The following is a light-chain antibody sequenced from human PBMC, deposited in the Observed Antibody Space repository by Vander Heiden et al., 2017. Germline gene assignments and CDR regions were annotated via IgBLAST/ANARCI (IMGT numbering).Light chain of an antibody. CDR1: SRHDNYA. V-gene: IGLV4-69*01. CDR2: VNSDGSH. J-gene: IGLJ2*01. CDR3: QTWGSGIVV. Sequence: QLVVTQSPSASASLGASVKLTCTLNSRHDNYAIARHQQQPEKGPRYLMKVNSDGSHSKGDGIPDRFSGSSSGAERYLIISSLQSEDEADYYCQTWGSGIVVFGGGTKLTVL.